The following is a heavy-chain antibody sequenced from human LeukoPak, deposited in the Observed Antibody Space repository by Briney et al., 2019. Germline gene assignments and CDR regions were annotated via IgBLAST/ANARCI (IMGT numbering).Heavy chain of an antibody. CDR3: ARFVGACSGGNCYSDH. J-gene: IGHJ4*02. V-gene: IGHV5-51*01. CDR1: GYSFSSYW. Sequence: GESLKISCKASGYSFSSYWIAWVRQMSGKGLEWMGIIYPGDSDTRYSPSFQGQVTISADKSINTAYLQWNSLKASDTAIYYCARFVGACSGGNCYSDHWGQGTLVTVSS. D-gene: IGHD2-15*01. CDR2: IYPGDSDT.